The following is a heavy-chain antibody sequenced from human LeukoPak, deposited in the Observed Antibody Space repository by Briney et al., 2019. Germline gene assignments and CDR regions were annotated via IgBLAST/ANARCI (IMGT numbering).Heavy chain of an antibody. J-gene: IGHJ5*02. CDR2: INPNSGGT. D-gene: IGHD1-26*01. CDR1: GGTFSSYA. CDR3: ARVVRLRGSYGGWFDP. V-gene: IGHV1-2*02. Sequence: ASVKVSCKASGGTFSSYAISWVRQAPGQGLEWMGWINPNSGGTNYAQKFQGRVTMTRGTSISTAYMELSRLRSDDTAVYYCARVVRLRGSYGGWFDPWGQGTLVTVSS.